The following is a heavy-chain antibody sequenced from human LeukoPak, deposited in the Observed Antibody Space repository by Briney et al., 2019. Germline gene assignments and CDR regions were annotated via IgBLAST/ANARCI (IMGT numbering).Heavy chain of an antibody. CDR1: GFSFSSNW. Sequence: GGSLRLSCAASGFSFSSNWMHWVRQAPGKGLVWVSRVNSDGSGTSYADSVKGRFTISRGNAKNTLYLQMNSLRAEDTAVYYCATSLGPLTDYWGRGTLVTVSS. D-gene: IGHD7-27*01. CDR3: ATSLGPLTDY. V-gene: IGHV3-74*01. CDR2: VNSDGSGT. J-gene: IGHJ4*02.